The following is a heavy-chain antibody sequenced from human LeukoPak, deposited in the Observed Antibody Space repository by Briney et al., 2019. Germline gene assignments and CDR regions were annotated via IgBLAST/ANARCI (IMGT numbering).Heavy chain of an antibody. CDR2: INAGNGNT. CDR3: ARLGDAFDI. J-gene: IGHJ3*02. CDR1: GYTFTSYG. V-gene: IGHV1-3*01. Sequence: GASVKVSCKASGYTFTSYGISWVRQAPGQGLEWMGWINAGNGNTKYSQKFQGRVTITRDTSASTAYMELSSLRSEDTALYYCARLGDAFDIWGQGTMVTVSS. D-gene: IGHD7-27*01.